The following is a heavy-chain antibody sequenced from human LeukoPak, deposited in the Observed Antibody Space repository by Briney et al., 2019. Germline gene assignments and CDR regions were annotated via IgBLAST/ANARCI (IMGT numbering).Heavy chain of an antibody. CDR1: GYTFTSYY. CDR3: ARARYYYDSSGYSEGPNYYYYYGMDV. V-gene: IGHV1-69*13. CDR2: IIPIFGTA. D-gene: IGHD3-22*01. Sequence: ASVKVSCKASGYTFTSYYMHWVRQAPGQGLEWMGGIIPIFGTANYAQKFQGRVTITADESTSTAYMELSSLRSEDTAVYYCARARYYYDSSGYSEGPNYYYYYGMDVWGQGTTVTVSS. J-gene: IGHJ6*02.